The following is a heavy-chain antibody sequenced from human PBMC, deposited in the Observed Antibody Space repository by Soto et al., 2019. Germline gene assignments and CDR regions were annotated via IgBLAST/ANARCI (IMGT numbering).Heavy chain of an antibody. Sequence: EVQLVESGGGLVQPGGSLRLSCAASGFTFSSYWMHWVRQAPGKGLVWVSRINSDGSNIRYADSVKGRFTISRDNAKNTLYLQMNSLRAEDTAVYYCTREGVTAGSDYWGQGTLVTVSS. CDR2: INSDGSNI. D-gene: IGHD2-21*02. CDR3: TREGVTAGSDY. V-gene: IGHV3-74*01. J-gene: IGHJ4*02. CDR1: GFTFSSYW.